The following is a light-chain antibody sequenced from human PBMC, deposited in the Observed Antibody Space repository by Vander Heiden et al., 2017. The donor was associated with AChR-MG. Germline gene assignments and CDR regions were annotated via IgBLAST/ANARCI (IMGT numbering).Light chain of an antibody. CDR2: WSS. V-gene: IGKV4-1*01. Sequence: DIVMTQSPDSLAVSLGERATINCKSSQSVLYSSNNQNYLAWHQQKPGQPPKKLIFWSSTRESGVPDRFSGSGSGTDFTLTISSLQAEDVAVYYCQQYDTTPPTFGQGTKLEIK. CDR3: QQYDTTPPT. J-gene: IGKJ2*01. CDR1: QSVLYSSNNQNY.